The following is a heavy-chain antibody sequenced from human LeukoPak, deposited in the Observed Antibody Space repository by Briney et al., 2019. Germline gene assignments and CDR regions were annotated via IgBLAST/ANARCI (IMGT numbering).Heavy chain of an antibody. CDR2: ISGSGGST. D-gene: IGHD2-2*01. CDR3: AKGGCSSTTCSIDY. J-gene: IGHJ4*02. V-gene: IGHV3-23*01. Sequence: GGSLRLSCAASGFTFNNYAMSWVRPAPGKGLEWVSAISGSGGSTYYPDSVKGRFTVSRDNSKNTLYLQMNSLRAEDTAVYYCAKGGCSSTTCSIDYWGQGTLVTVSS. CDR1: GFTFNNYA.